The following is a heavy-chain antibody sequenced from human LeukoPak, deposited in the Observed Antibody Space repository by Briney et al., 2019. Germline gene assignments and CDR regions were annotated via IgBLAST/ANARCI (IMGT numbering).Heavy chain of an antibody. CDR1: GGSFSGYY. CDR2: INHSGST. D-gene: IGHD3-10*01. Sequence: PSETLSLTCAVYGGSFSGYYWSWIRQPPGKGLEWIGEINHSGSTYYNPSLKSRVTISVDTSKNQFSLKLSSVTAADTAVYYCARVMVRGVTLVDPWGQGTLVTVSS. V-gene: IGHV4-34*01. J-gene: IGHJ5*02. CDR3: ARVMVRGVTLVDP.